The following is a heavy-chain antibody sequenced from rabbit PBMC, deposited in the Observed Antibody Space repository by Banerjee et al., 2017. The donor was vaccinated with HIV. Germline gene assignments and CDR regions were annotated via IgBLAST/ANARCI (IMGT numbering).Heavy chain of an antibody. Sequence: QQLEESGGDLVKPGASLTLTCKASGFDLSSYYYMCWVRQAPGKGLEWIGCIYTGSGSTYYASWAKGRFTISKTSSTTVTLQMTSLTAADTATYFCARGGYSGYDLWGPGTLVTVS. V-gene: IGHV1S40*01. CDR3: ARGGYSGYDL. CDR1: GFDLSSYYY. D-gene: IGHD1-1*01. CDR2: IYTGSGST. J-gene: IGHJ6*01.